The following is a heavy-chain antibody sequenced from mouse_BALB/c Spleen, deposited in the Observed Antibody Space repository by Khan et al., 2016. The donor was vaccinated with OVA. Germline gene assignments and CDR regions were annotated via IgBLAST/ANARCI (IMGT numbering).Heavy chain of an antibody. CDR1: GYAFTNYG. V-gene: IGHV9-3*02. J-gene: IGHJ2*01. D-gene: IGHD2-14*01. Sequence: QIQLVPSGPELKKPGETVKISCKASGYAFTNYGMNWVKQAPGKGLKWMGWINTNTGEPTYAEEFKGRFAFSLETSASTAYLQINNLKNEDTATYFCVRDDYRYFDYWGQGTTFTVSS. CDR3: VRDDYRYFDY. CDR2: INTNTGEP.